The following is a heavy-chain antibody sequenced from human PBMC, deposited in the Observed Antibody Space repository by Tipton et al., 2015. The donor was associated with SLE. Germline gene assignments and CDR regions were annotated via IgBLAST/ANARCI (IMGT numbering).Heavy chain of an antibody. J-gene: IGHJ4*02. Sequence: TLSLTCSVYGGSFTTYYWNWIRQPPGKGLEWSGDINHSGSTNYNPSLMSRATISVDTSKTQLSLKLSSVTAADTAIYYCARREVLDSWGQGTLVTVSS. CDR1: GGSFTTYY. V-gene: IGHV4-34*01. CDR3: ARREVLDS. CDR2: INHSGST.